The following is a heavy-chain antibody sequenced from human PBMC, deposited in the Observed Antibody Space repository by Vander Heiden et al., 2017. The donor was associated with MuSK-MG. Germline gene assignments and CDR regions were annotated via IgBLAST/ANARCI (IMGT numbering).Heavy chain of an antibody. CDR2: INHSGST. J-gene: IGHJ5*02. D-gene: IGHD2-2*01. Sequence: QVPLQQWRAGLLKPSETLSLTCAVNGGSFSGYYWSWNRQPPGKGLEWIGEINHSGSTNYNPSLKSRVTRSVDTSKNQFSLKLSSVTAADTAVYYCAARYCRRTSCYFVYWFDPWGQGTLVTVSS. V-gene: IGHV4-34*01. CDR1: GGSFSGYY. CDR3: AARYCRRTSCYFVYWFDP.